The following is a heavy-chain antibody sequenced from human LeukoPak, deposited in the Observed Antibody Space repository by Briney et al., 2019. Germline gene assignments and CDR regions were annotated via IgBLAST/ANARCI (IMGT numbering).Heavy chain of an antibody. CDR2: ITSNGDNT. Sequence: GGSLRLSCAASGFTFSTYAMHWVRQAPGKGLEYVSSITSNGDNTFYANSVKGRFTISRDNSKNTLYLQMGSLRAEDMAVYYCARDRSGSGDYWGQGTLVTVSS. V-gene: IGHV3-64*01. CDR1: GFTFSTYA. CDR3: ARDRSGSGDY. D-gene: IGHD2-15*01. J-gene: IGHJ4*02.